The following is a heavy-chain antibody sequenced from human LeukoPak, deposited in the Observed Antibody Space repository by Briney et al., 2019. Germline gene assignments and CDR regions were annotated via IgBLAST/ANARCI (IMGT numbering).Heavy chain of an antibody. J-gene: IGHJ6*02. CDR2: ISGDGGTT. V-gene: IGHV3-43*02. CDR3: ARRSYDAYYAMDV. CDR1: GFSFGDNA. D-gene: IGHD3-22*01. Sequence: PGGSLRLSCAASGFSFGDNAMHWVRQGPGKGLEWVSLISGDGGTTYYADSVKGRYTVSRDNSKNSLYLQMNRLRTEDTALYYCARRSYDAYYAMDVWGQGTTVTVSS.